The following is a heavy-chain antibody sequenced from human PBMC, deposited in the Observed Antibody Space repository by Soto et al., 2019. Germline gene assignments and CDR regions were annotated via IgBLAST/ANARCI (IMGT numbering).Heavy chain of an antibody. D-gene: IGHD2-15*01. CDR3: AVESAGGGKGMDV. CDR1: RFTFRSHR. J-gene: IGHJ6*02. V-gene: IGHV3-74*01. Sequence: GGSLRLSCAASRFTFRSHRIHWVRQAPGKGLEWVSRIDSSRGGTYYADSVKGRFTISRDNAKNSVYLQMNSLRDEDTAVYYCAVESAGGGKGMDVWGQGTTVTVSS. CDR2: IDSSRGGT.